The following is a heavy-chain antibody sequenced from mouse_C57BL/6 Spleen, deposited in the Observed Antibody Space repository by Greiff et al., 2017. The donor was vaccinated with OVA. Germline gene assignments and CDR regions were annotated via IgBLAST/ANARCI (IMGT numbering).Heavy chain of an antibody. CDR2: IYPGDGDT. J-gene: IGHJ4*01. CDR3: ARPGSSPSYYAMDY. D-gene: IGHD1-1*01. V-gene: IGHV1-80*01. Sequence: QVQLQQSGAELVKPGASVKISCKASGYAFSSYWMNWVKQRPGKGLEWIGQIYPGDGDTNYNGKFKGKATLTADKSSSTAYMQLSSLTSEDSAVYFCARPGSSPSYYAMDYWGQGTSVTVSS. CDR1: GYAFSSYW.